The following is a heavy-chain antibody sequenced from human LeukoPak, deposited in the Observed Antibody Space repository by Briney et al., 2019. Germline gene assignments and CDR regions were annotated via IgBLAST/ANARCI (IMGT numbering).Heavy chain of an antibody. J-gene: IGHJ4*02. V-gene: IGHV4-34*01. CDR3: ARLGLDPGPGDY. CDR2: INHSGST. Sequence: SETLSLTCAVYGGSFSGYYWSWIRQPPGKGLEWIGEINHSGSTNYNPSLKSRVTISVDTSKSQFSLKLSSVTAADTAVYYCARLGLDPGPGDYWGQGTLVTVSS. CDR1: GGSFSGYY.